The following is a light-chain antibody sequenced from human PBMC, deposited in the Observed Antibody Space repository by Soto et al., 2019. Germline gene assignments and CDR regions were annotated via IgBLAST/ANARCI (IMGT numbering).Light chain of an antibody. V-gene: IGLV2-14*01. CDR1: SSDIDAYNY. J-gene: IGLJ1*01. Sequence: QSLLTHSASLSGSPGQSITISCTGTSSDIDAYNYVSWYQQHPGKAPKLMIYDVSNRPSGISNRFSGSKSGNTASLTISGLQAEDEADYYCGSYTTSSNYVFGTGTKVTVL. CDR2: DVS. CDR3: GSYTTSSNYV.